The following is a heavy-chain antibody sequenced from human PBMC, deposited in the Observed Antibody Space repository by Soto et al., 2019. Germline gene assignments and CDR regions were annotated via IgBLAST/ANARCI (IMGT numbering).Heavy chain of an antibody. CDR1: GYTFTSYY. V-gene: IGHV1-46*01. CDR2: INPSGGST. J-gene: IGHJ4*02. D-gene: IGHD5-18*01. CDR3: ARDHARGYNYGYYFDY. Sequence: ASVKVSCKASGYTFTSYYMHLVRQAPGQGLEWMGIINPSGGSTSYAQKFQGRVTMTRDTSTSTVYMELSSLRSEDTAVYYCARDHARGYNYGYYFDYWGQGTLVTVSS.